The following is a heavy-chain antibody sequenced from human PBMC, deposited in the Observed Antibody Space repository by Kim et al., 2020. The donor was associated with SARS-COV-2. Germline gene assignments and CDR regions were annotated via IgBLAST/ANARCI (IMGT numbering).Heavy chain of an antibody. J-gene: IGHJ6*03. V-gene: IGHV3-33*01. CDR3: ARVAAAGPYYYYYYMDV. D-gene: IGHD6-13*01. CDR2: LWFDGSNK. Sequence: GGSLRLSCAASGFTFSSYGMHWVRQAPGKGLEWMAFLWFDGSNKNYSDSVKGRFAISRDNSKNTLYLQMNSLRVEDTAVYYCARVAAAGPYYYYYYMDVWGKGSTVTGSS. CDR1: GFTFSSYG.